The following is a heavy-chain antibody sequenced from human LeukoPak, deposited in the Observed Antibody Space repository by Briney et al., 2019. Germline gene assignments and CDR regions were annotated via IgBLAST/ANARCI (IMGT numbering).Heavy chain of an antibody. CDR2: ISGGGETT. Sequence: PGGSLTLSCAASGFTFNNYAMNWVRQAPGKGLEWVSSISGGGETTYYADSAKGRFTISRDNSQNTLYLQMNSLRAEDTAVYYCARDYADYVGYFFFYYWGQGTLVTVSS. CDR1: GFTFNNYA. J-gene: IGHJ4*02. V-gene: IGHV3-23*01. CDR3: ARDYADYVGYFFFYY. D-gene: IGHD4-17*01.